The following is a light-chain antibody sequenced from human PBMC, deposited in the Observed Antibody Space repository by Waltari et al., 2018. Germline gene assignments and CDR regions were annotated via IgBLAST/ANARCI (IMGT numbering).Light chain of an antibody. Sequence: QSALTQPASVSGPPGQSTTISCTGTTSVVGSYDLVSWYQQPPGEAPKLLICEVFKRPPDISSRFSGSKSGSTASLTISGLQPEDEADYYCCSYAGRGTYVFGSGTKVTVL. CDR2: EVF. CDR1: TSVVGSYDL. CDR3: CSYAGRGTYV. J-gene: IGLJ1*01. V-gene: IGLV2-23*02.